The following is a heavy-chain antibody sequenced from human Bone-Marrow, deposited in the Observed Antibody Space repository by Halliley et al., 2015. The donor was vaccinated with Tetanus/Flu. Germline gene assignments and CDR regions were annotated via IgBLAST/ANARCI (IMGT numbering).Heavy chain of an antibody. J-gene: IGHJ5*01. Sequence: SLRLSCAASGFTFSTYPMHWVRQAPGKGLEWVAGISHDGNDKSYGDSVNGRFSISRDSSKSTLSLQMNNLRVEDTAVCYCAKDDGGSQYIADWFDSWGQGTLVTVSS. CDR3: AKDDGGSQYIADWFDS. D-gene: IGHD2-15*01. CDR1: GFTFSTYP. V-gene: IGHV3-30*18. CDR2: ISHDGNDK.